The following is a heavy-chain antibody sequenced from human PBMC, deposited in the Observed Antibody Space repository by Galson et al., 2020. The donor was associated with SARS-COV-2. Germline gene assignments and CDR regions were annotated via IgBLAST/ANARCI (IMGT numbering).Heavy chain of an antibody. J-gene: IGHJ4*02. D-gene: IGHD3-22*01. CDR2: ISYDGSNK. CDR1: GFTFSSYA. V-gene: IGHV3-30-3*01. CDR3: ARAKGEIYESSGYYPYFDY. Sequence: GGSLRLSCAASGFTFSSYAMHWVRQAPGKGLERVAVISYDGSNKYYADSVKGRFTISRDNSKNTLYLQMNSLRAEDTAVYYCARAKGEIYESSGYYPYFDYWGQGTLVTVSS.